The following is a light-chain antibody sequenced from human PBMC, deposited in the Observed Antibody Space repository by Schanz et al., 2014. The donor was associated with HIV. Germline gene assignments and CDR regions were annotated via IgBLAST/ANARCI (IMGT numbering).Light chain of an antibody. CDR1: HSNIGAGYE. CDR2: SNN. Sequence: QSVLAQPPSVSGTPGQRVTISCTGSHSNIGAGYEVHWYQQLPEGAPKLLIYSNNQRPSGVPDRFSGSKSGTSATLGITGLQTGDEADYYCGTWDSSLSAVVFGGGTKLTVL. V-gene: IGLV1-40*01. CDR3: GTWDSSLSAVV. J-gene: IGLJ2*01.